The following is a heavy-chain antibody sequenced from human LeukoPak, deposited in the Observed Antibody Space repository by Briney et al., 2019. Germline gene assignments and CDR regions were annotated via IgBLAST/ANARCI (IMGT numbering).Heavy chain of an antibody. V-gene: IGHV3-7*01. D-gene: IGHD6-6*01. J-gene: IGHJ4*02. Sequence: GGSLRLSCVASGFAFTNHAMSWVRQAPGKGLEWVANIKQGGSEEYYVDSVRGRFTISRDNAKNSLYLQMNSLRAEDTAMYYCSNGIYSSSYWGQGTLVTVSS. CDR1: GFAFTNHA. CDR2: IKQGGSEE. CDR3: SNGIYSSSY.